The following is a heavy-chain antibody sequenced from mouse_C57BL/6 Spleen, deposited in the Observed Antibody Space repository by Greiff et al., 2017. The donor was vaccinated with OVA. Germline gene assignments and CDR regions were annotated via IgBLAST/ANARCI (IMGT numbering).Heavy chain of an antibody. Sequence: VQLQQSGPELVKPGASVKISCKASGYEFSSSWMNWVKQRPGKGLEWIGRIYPGDGDTNYNGKFKGKATLTADKSSSTAYMQLSSLTSEDSAVYFCARDGGFAYWGQGTLVTVSA. V-gene: IGHV1-82*01. CDR2: IYPGDGDT. CDR1: GYEFSSSW. CDR3: ARDGGFAY. D-gene: IGHD2-3*01. J-gene: IGHJ3*01.